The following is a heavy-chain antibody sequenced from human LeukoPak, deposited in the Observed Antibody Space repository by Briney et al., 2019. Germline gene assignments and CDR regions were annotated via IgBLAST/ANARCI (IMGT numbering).Heavy chain of an antibody. D-gene: IGHD3-22*01. CDR3: ARLQRITMNAFDI. J-gene: IGHJ3*02. V-gene: IGHV4-31*03. Sequence: SQTLSLTCTVSGGSISSGGYYWSWIRQHPGKGLEWIGYIYYSGSTYYNPSLKSRVTISVDKSKNQFSLKLSSVTAADTAVYYCARLQRITMNAFDIWGQGTMVTVSS. CDR2: IYYSGST. CDR1: GGSISSGGYY.